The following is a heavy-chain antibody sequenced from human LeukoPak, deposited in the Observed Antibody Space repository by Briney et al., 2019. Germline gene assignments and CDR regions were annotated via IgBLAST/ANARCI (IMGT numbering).Heavy chain of an antibody. Sequence: GGSLRLSCAASGFTFSDYYMSWIRQAPGKGLEWVPYISSSGSTIYYADSVKGRFTISRDNAKNSLYLQMNSLRAEDTAVYYCARDQYQLPIFNWFDPWGQGTLVTVSS. CDR2: ISSSGSTI. D-gene: IGHD2-2*01. J-gene: IGHJ5*02. V-gene: IGHV3-11*01. CDR3: ARDQYQLPIFNWFDP. CDR1: GFTFSDYY.